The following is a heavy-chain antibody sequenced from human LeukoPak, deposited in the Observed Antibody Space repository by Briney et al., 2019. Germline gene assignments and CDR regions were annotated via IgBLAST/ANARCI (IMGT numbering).Heavy chain of an antibody. J-gene: IGHJ2*01. CDR2: MKSKSDGGST. CDR3: ITEHYSNGYVFFGL. CDR1: GFIFLNAW. Sequence: GGSLRLSCAASGFIFLNAWMSWVRQAPGKGLEWVGRMKSKSDGGSTNYAAPVTGRFTISRDDSKNTLYLQMNSLKTEDTAEYYCITEHYSNGYVFFGLWGRGTLVTVSS. V-gene: IGHV3-15*06. D-gene: IGHD5-12*01.